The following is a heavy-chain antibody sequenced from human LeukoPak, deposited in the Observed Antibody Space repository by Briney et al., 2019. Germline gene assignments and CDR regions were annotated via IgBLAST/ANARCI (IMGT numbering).Heavy chain of an antibody. J-gene: IGHJ4*02. D-gene: IGHD3-10*01. CDR3: ARARLHHNYGSGTGFDY. Sequence: SQTLSLTCAISGDSVSSDNAAWNWIRQSPSRGLEWLGRTYYRSNWNNDYAVSVKSRIIINPDTSKNQFSLHLNSVTPEDTAVYYCARARLHHNYGSGTGFDYWGQGTLVTVSS. CDR2: TYYRSNWNN. CDR1: GDSVSSDNAA. V-gene: IGHV6-1*01.